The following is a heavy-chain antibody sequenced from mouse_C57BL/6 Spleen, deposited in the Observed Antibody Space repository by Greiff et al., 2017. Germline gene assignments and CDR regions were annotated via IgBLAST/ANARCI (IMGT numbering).Heavy chain of an antibody. V-gene: IGHV1-61*01. D-gene: IGHD2-4*01. CDR2: IYPSDSET. CDR3: ARSAIYYDGYFDY. Sequence: QVHVKQSGAELVRPGSSVKLSCKASGYTFTSYWMDWVKQRPGQGLEWIGNIYPSDSETHYNQKFKDKATLTVDKSSSTSYMQLSSLTSEDSAVYYCARSAIYYDGYFDYWGQGTTLTVSS. CDR1: GYTFTSYW. J-gene: IGHJ2*01.